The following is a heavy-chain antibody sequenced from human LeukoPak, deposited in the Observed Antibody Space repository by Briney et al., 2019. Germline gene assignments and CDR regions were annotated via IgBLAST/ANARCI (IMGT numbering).Heavy chain of an antibody. D-gene: IGHD3-22*01. J-gene: IGHJ4*02. CDR2: INHSGST. V-gene: IGHV4-34*01. CDR3: ARKLHSISSGYSN. Sequence: SETLSLTCAVYGGSFSGYYWSWIRQPPGKGLEWIGEINHSGSTNYNPSLKSRVTISVDTSKNQFSLKLSSVTATDTAVYYCARKLHSISSGYSNWGQGTLVTVSS. CDR1: GGSFSGYY.